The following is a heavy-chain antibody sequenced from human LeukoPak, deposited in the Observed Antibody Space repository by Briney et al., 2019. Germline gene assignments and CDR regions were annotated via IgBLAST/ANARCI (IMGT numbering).Heavy chain of an antibody. D-gene: IGHD3-10*01. J-gene: IGHJ4*02. CDR1: GGSISSYY. V-gene: IGHV4-4*07. CDR3: ARDLHQKLGSGEDLVYFDY. Sequence: SETLSLTCTVSGGSISSYYWSWIRQPAGKGLEWIGRIYTSGSTNYNPSLKSRVTMSVDTSKNQFSLKLSSVTAADTAVYYCARDLHQKLGSGEDLVYFDYWGQGTLVTVSS. CDR2: IYTSGST.